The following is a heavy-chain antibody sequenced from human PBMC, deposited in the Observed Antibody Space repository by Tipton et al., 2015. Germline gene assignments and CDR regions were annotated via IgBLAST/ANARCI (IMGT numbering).Heavy chain of an antibody. V-gene: IGHV2-5*02. CDR3: THRVRGMGAPHH. D-gene: IGHD1-26*01. CDR2: VYWDDDK. Sequence: LVKPTETLTLTCTFSGLSLDTSAVGVGWIRQTPGKALEWLALVYWDDDKRYSPSLRTRLTITKDTSKNQVVLTMTNMDPVDTATYYCTHRVRGMGAPHHWGQGTLVTVSS. CDR1: GLSLDTSAVG. J-gene: IGHJ4*02.